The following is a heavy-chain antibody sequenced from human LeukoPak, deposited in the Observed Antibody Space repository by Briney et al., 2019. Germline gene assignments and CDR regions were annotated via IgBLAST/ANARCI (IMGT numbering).Heavy chain of an antibody. Sequence: GASVKVSCKASGYTFTSYGISWVRQAPGQGLEWMGWISAYNGNTNYAQKLQGRVTMTTDTSTSTAYMELRSLRSDGTAVYYCARDSLLWFGELSGYFDYWGQGTLVTVSS. V-gene: IGHV1-18*01. CDR3: ARDSLLWFGELSGYFDY. D-gene: IGHD3-10*01. CDR2: ISAYNGNT. CDR1: GYTFTSYG. J-gene: IGHJ4*02.